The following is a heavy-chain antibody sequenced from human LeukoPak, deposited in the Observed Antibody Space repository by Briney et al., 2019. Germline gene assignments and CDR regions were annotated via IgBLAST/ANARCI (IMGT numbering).Heavy chain of an antibody. J-gene: IGHJ4*02. Sequence: GGSLRLSCAASGFIFSNYWMSWVRQAPGKGLEWVANIKQDGSEKYYVDSVKGRFTISRDNAKNSLYLQMNSLRAEDTAVYYCARQPFDYWGQGTLVTVSS. CDR1: GFIFSNYW. CDR2: IKQDGSEK. V-gene: IGHV3-7*01. CDR3: ARQPFDY.